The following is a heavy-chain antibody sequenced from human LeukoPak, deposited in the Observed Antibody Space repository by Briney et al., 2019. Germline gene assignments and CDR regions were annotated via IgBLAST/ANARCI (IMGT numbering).Heavy chain of an antibody. CDR1: GFTFSNYW. CDR3: ARDYPGQGIDY. CDR2: IKQDGSAK. V-gene: IGHV3-7*01. J-gene: IGHJ4*02. Sequence: GGSLRLSCAASGFTFSNYWMSWLRQAPGKGLEWVANIKQDGSAKYYVDSVKGRFTISRDNAKTSLYLQMNSLRDEDTAVYYCARDYPGQGIDYWGQGTLVTVSS. D-gene: IGHD3-10*01.